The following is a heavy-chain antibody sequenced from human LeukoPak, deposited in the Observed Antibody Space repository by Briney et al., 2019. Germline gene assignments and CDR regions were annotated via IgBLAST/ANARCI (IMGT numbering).Heavy chain of an antibody. Sequence: PSETLSLTCTVSGGSISSYYWSWIRQSPGKGLEWIGYISYSGSTNYNPSLKSRVTISVDTSKNQFSLKLSSVTAADTAVYYCARSAGTHGTNAIWGQGTMVTVSS. CDR2: ISYSGST. CDR1: GGSISSYY. CDR3: ARSAGTHGTNAI. V-gene: IGHV4-59*01. J-gene: IGHJ3*02. D-gene: IGHD6-13*01.